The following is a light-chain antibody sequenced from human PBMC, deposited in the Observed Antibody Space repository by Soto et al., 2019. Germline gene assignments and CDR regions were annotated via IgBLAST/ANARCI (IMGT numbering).Light chain of an antibody. Sequence: DIQMTQSPSIRSASVGARVTITCRASQSISSWLAWFQQMPGKAPNLLIYKASNLQSGVPSRFSGSGSGTDFTLTITSLQPDDFATYYCQQDHSYPWTFGQGTRVDVK. CDR1: QSISSW. J-gene: IGKJ1*01. CDR3: QQDHSYPWT. V-gene: IGKV1-5*03. CDR2: KAS.